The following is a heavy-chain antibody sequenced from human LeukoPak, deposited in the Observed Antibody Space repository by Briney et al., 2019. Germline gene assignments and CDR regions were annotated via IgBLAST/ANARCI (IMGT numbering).Heavy chain of an antibody. J-gene: IGHJ4*02. CDR2: ISGSGGST. Sequence: GSLRLSCAASGLTFSSYAMSWVRQAPGKGLEWVSAISGSGGSTYYADSAKGRFTISRDNSKNTLYLQMNSLRAEDTAVYYCAKEVAVTTYFDYWGQGTLVTVSS. V-gene: IGHV3-23*01. CDR1: GLTFSSYA. D-gene: IGHD4-17*01. CDR3: AKEVAVTTYFDY.